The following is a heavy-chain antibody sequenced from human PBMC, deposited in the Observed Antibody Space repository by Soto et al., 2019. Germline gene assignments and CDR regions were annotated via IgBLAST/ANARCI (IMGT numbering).Heavy chain of an antibody. Sequence: SETLSLTCAVSGGPISSGGYSWSWIRQPPGKGLEWIGYIYHSGSTYYNPSLKSRVTISVDTSKNQFSLKLSSVTAADTAVYYCARRGYYAISAFNIWGQGTMVTVSS. J-gene: IGHJ3*02. CDR2: IYHSGST. D-gene: IGHD2-8*01. CDR1: GGPISSGGYS. CDR3: ARRGYYAISAFNI. V-gene: IGHV4-30-2*03.